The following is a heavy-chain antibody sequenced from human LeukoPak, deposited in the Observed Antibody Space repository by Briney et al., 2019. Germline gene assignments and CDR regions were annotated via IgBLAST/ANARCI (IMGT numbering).Heavy chain of an antibody. Sequence: ASVKVSCKASGYTFTSYGISWVRQAPGQGLVWMGWISAYNGNTNYAQKLQGRVTMTTDTSTSTAYMELRSLRSDDTAVYYCARSCSSTSCYLNDYWGQGTLVTVSS. CDR1: GYTFTSYG. J-gene: IGHJ4*02. V-gene: IGHV1-18*04. CDR3: ARSCSSTSCYLNDY. D-gene: IGHD2-2*01. CDR2: ISAYNGNT.